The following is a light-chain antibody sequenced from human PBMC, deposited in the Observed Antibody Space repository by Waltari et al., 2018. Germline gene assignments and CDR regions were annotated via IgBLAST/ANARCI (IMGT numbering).Light chain of an antibody. V-gene: IGKV1-5*03. CDR1: QSVNSW. CDR3: QQYNRYST. Sequence: DIQMTQSPSTLSASVGDRVAITCRASQSVNSWLAWYQQKPGKAPKFLIYKASILESGVPSRFGGSGSGTEFTLTISNLQPDDFATYYCQQYNRYSTFGQGTKVELK. J-gene: IGKJ1*01. CDR2: KAS.